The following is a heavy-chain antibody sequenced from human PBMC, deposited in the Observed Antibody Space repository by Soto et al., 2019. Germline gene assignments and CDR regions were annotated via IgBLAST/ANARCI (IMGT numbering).Heavy chain of an antibody. CDR1: GGSVSSGSYY. CDR2: SSYSGST. CDR3: ARQRSGLVMYNWFDP. V-gene: IGHV4-61*01. Sequence: QVQLQESGPGLVKPSETLSLTCTVSGGSVSSGSYYWSWIRQSPGKGLEWIAYSSYSGSTSYNPSLKSRATISVDTSKNQFSLKLRSVTAADTAVHYCARQRSGLVMYNWFDPWGQGTLVSVS. D-gene: IGHD3-3*01. J-gene: IGHJ5*02.